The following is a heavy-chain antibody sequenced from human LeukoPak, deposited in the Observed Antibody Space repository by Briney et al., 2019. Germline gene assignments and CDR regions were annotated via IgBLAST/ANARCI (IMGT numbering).Heavy chain of an antibody. CDR2: ISSSSSYI. J-gene: IGHJ5*02. D-gene: IGHD2-8*01. Sequence: PGGSLRLSCAASGFTFSSYSMNWGRQAPGKGLEWVSSISSSSSYIYYADSVKGRFTISRDNAKNSLYLQMNSLRAEDTAVYYCARDQSAQNVYELPLQDNWFDPWGQGTLVTVSS. CDR3: ARDQSAQNVYELPLQDNWFDP. CDR1: GFTFSSYS. V-gene: IGHV3-21*01.